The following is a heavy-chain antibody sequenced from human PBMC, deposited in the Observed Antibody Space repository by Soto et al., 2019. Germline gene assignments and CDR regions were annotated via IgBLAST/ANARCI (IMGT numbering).Heavy chain of an antibody. CDR1: GFTFSSYG. V-gene: IGHV3-33*01. D-gene: IGHD3-10*01. CDR2: IWYDGSNK. CDR3: ARDGRGGYYFDY. Sequence: GGSLRLSCAASGFTFSSYGMHWVRQAPGKGLEWVAVIWYDGSNKYYADSVKGRFTISRDNSKNTLYLQMNSLRAEDTAVYYCARDGRGGYYFDYWGQGTRVTAS. J-gene: IGHJ4*02.